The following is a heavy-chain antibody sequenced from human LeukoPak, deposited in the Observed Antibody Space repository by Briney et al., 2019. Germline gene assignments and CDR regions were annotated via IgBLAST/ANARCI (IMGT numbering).Heavy chain of an antibody. Sequence: ESGPTLVNPTQTLTLTCTFSGFSLSTIGVGVGWIRQPPGKALEWLAIIYWNDDKRYSPPLKTRLTITKHTSKNQVVLTMTNMDPVDTATYYCAHREPYADRDPFFDYWGQGTLVTVSS. D-gene: IGHD4-17*01. CDR3: AHREPYADRDPFFDY. V-gene: IGHV2-5*01. J-gene: IGHJ4*02. CDR1: GFSLSTIGVG. CDR2: IYWNDDK.